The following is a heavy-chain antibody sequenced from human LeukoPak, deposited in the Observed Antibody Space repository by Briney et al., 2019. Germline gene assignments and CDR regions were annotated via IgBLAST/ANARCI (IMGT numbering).Heavy chain of an antibody. CDR2: IRGSGGST. CDR1: GFTFSRYG. D-gene: IGHD2-21*02. Sequence: GGSLRLSCEASGFTFSRYGMSWVRQAPGKGLEWVSAIRGSGGSTYYADSVKGRFTISRDNSKNTLYLQMNSLRAEDTAVYYCAKPAAYCGGDCYSSLSDYWGQGTLVTVSS. CDR3: AKPAAYCGGDCYSSLSDY. V-gene: IGHV3-23*01. J-gene: IGHJ4*02.